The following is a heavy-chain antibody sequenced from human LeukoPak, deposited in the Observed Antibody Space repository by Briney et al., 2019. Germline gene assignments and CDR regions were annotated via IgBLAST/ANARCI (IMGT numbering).Heavy chain of an antibody. J-gene: IGHJ3*02. V-gene: IGHV4-39*01. CDR3: TRQILYYYDSSPYSYRGSSPDAFDI. Sequence: PSETLSLTCTVSGDSISSSSDYWGWIRQPPGKGLEWMGSFYYRGRTYYNPSLQSRVTISGDTSRNQFSLKLRSVTAADTAVYYCTRQILYYYDSSPYSYRGSSPDAFDIWGQGTMVTVSS. D-gene: IGHD3-22*01. CDR1: GDSISSSSDY. CDR2: FYYRGRT.